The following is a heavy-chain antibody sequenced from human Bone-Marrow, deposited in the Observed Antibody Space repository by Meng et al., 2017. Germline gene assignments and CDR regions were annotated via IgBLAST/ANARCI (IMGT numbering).Heavy chain of an antibody. CDR2: ISYDGSNK. Sequence: GSLRLSCAVSGFTVSSNYMSWVRQAPGKGLEWVAVISYDGSNKYYADSVKGRFTISRDNSKNTLYLQMNSLRAEDTAVYYCARAPSPHYYDSSGQFDYWGQGTLVTVSS. V-gene: IGHV3-30*01. J-gene: IGHJ4*02. D-gene: IGHD3-22*01. CDR3: ARAPSPHYYDSSGQFDY. CDR1: GFTVSSNY.